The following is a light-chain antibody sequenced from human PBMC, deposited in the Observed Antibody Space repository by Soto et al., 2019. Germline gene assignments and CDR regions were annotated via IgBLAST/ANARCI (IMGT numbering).Light chain of an antibody. V-gene: IGKV3-11*01. Sequence: EVVLTHSPATLSLSPWEIATLSCRASQSIRTSLAWYQQKPGQAPRLVIFDASNRANGVPARFGGSGSGTDFTLTINSLEPEDFAVYYCQQRNVWPPITFGQGTRLEIK. CDR2: DAS. J-gene: IGKJ5*01. CDR1: QSIRTS. CDR3: QQRNVWPPIT.